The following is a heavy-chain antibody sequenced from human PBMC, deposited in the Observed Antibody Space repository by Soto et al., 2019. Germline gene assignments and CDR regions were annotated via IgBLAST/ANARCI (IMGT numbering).Heavy chain of an antibody. CDR3: VKDDGGYPSTAPH. CDR1: GITISNYP. Sequence: EVQLLESGGGLVQPGGSLRLSCAASGITISNYPMSWVRQAPGKGLDWVSGISGSGDRTYYADPAKGRFTISKDISRNSLSLQLDSLGVEDTAVYFCVKDDGGYPSTAPHWGQGTLATVSS. J-gene: IGHJ4*02. CDR2: ISGSGDRT. D-gene: IGHD3-22*01. V-gene: IGHV3-23*01.